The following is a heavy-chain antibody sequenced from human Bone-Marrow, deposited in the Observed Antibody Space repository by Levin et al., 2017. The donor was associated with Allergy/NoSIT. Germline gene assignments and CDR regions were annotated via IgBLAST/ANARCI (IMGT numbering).Heavy chain of an antibody. CDR1: GVSITSGSYY. Sequence: SETLSLTCTVSGVSITSGSYYWSWIRQPAGKGLEWIGHSYTSGNITYNPSLKSRVTISLDTSKNQFSLKLRSVTAADTSVYYCARVLQYSYYYTDVWGKGTMVTVSS. J-gene: IGHJ6*03. D-gene: IGHD2-21*01. CDR3: ARVLQYSYYYTDV. V-gene: IGHV4-61*09. CDR2: SYTSGNI.